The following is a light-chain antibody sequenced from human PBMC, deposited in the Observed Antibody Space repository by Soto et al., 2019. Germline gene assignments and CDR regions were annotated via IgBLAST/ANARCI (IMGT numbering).Light chain of an antibody. V-gene: IGKV3-20*01. Sequence: EIVMTQSPATLSVSPGERATLSCRASQSVSSNLAWYQQKPGQAPRLLIYGASSRATGIPDRFSGSGSGTDFTLTISRLEPEDFAVYYCQHYGTSLYTFGQGTKVDSK. CDR3: QHYGTSLYT. J-gene: IGKJ2*01. CDR1: QSVSSN. CDR2: GAS.